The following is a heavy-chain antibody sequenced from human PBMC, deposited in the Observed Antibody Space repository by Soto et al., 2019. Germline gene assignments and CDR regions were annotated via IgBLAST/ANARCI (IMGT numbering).Heavy chain of an antibody. CDR2: IHSSGTT. D-gene: IGHD1-7*01. Sequence: SETLSLTCTVSSASITSFYWAWMRQPAGKGLEWIGRIHSSGTTNYNPSLSSRVTMSVDPSKNQFSLRLTSVTAADTAVYYCARDRIIGTSYSDYWGQGILVTVSS. CDR3: ARDRIIGTSYSDY. CDR1: SASITSFY. V-gene: IGHV4-4*07. J-gene: IGHJ4*02.